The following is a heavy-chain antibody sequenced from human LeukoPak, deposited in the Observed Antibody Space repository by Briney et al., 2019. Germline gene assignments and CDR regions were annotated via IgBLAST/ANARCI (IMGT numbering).Heavy chain of an antibody. CDR3: ARAVTMVRGVIGN. J-gene: IGHJ4*02. V-gene: IGHV4-39*01. CDR2: IYYSGST. D-gene: IGHD3-10*01. Sequence: PSETLSLTCTVSGGSISSSSYYWGWIRQPPGKGLEWIGYIYYSGSTYYNPSLKSRVTMSVDTSKNQFSLKLSSVTAADTAVYYCARAVTMVRGVIGNWGQGTLVTVSS. CDR1: GGSISSSSYY.